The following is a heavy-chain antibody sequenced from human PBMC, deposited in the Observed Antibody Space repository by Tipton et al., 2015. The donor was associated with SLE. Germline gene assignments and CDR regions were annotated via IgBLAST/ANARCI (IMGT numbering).Heavy chain of an antibody. CDR3: ARRIIVPAAMDYFDP. V-gene: IGHV4-39*07. J-gene: IGHJ5*02. CDR2: IYFSGST. Sequence: TLSLTCSVSGGSINVGFYYWGWIRQPPGKGLEWIGSIYFSGSTYYNPSLKSRVTISVDTSRNHFSLRLNSVTAADTAVYYCARRIIVPAAMDYFDPWGQGTLVTVSS. CDR1: GGSINVGFYY. D-gene: IGHD2-2*01.